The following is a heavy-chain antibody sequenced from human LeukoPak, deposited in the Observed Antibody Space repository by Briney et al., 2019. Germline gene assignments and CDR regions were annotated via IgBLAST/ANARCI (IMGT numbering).Heavy chain of an antibody. CDR1: GGSFSGYY. V-gene: IGHV4-34*01. Sequence: SETLSPTCAVYGGSFSGYYWSWIRQPPGKGLEWIGEINHSGSTNYNSSLKSRVTISIDTSKNQFSLKLSSVTAADTAVYYCARGVGLTQGGSFDYWGQGTLVTVSS. CDR2: INHSGST. J-gene: IGHJ4*02. D-gene: IGHD1-26*01. CDR3: ARGVGLTQGGSFDY.